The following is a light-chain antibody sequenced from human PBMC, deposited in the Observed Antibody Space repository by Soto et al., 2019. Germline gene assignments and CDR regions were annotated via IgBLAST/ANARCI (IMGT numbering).Light chain of an antibody. Sequence: QSALTQPASVSGSPGQSITISCTGTSSDVGSYNLVSWYQQHPGKAPKLMIYEGSKRPSGVSNRFSGSKSCNTASLTISGLQAEDESDYYCCSYAGSSTLYVVFGGGTKLTVL. CDR1: SSDVGSYNL. CDR2: EGS. J-gene: IGLJ2*01. V-gene: IGLV2-23*01. CDR3: CSYAGSSTLYVV.